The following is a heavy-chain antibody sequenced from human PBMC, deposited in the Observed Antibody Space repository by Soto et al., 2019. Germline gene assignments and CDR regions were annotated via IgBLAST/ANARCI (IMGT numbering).Heavy chain of an antibody. J-gene: IGHJ4*01. V-gene: IGHV3-72*01. CDR2: IRNKANSYTT. D-gene: IGHD2-15*01. CDR1: GFPFSDHY. CDR3: ARDGGKGAYFDY. Sequence: EVQRVESGGGLVQPGGSQRLSCAASGFPFSDHYMDWVRQAPGKGLEWVGRIRNKANSYTTDYAAYVKGRFTISRDDSKDSLYLQMNSLKTEDTAIYYCARDGGKGAYFDYWGHGTLATVSS.